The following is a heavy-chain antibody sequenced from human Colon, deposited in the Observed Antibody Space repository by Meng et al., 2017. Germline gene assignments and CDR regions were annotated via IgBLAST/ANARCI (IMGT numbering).Heavy chain of an antibody. CDR3: ARVNGDFDEAWFDP. D-gene: IGHD4-17*01. Sequence: QVPLQEPGPGLVRPSETLSLTCTVSGASVSSDSHYWSWIRQSPGKGLEWIGYIYYTGNTNYNPSLASRVSMSLDTSKNHFSLHLTSVSAADTAIYYCARVNGDFDEAWFDPWGQGTLVTVSS. J-gene: IGHJ5*02. CDR2: IYYTGNT. CDR1: GASVSSDSHY. V-gene: IGHV4-61*03.